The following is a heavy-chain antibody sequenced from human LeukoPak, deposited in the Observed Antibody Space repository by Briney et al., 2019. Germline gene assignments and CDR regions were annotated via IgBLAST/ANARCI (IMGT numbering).Heavy chain of an antibody. D-gene: IGHD1-7*01. Sequence: PGRSLRLSCAAPGFTFSSYAMHWVRQAPGKGLEWVAVISYDGNNKYYADSVKGRFTISRDNSKNTLYLQMNSLRAEDTAVYYCAREGLELQTLSWFDPWGQGTLVTVSS. V-gene: IGHV3-30-3*01. J-gene: IGHJ5*02. CDR3: AREGLELQTLSWFDP. CDR1: GFTFSSYA. CDR2: ISYDGNNK.